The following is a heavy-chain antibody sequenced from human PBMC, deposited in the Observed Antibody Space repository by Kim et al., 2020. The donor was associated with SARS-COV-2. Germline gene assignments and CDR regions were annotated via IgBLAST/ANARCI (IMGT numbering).Heavy chain of an antibody. CDR3: ARDLWDGDYGDAFDI. D-gene: IGHD4-17*01. V-gene: IGHV4-30-4*01. Sequence: SETLSLTCTVSGGSISSGDYYWSWIRQPPGKGLEWIGYIYYSGSTYYNPSLKSRVTISVDTSKNQFSLKLSSVTAADTAVYYCARDLWDGDYGDAFDIWGQGTMVTVSS. CDR1: GGSISSGDYY. CDR2: IYYSGST. J-gene: IGHJ3*02.